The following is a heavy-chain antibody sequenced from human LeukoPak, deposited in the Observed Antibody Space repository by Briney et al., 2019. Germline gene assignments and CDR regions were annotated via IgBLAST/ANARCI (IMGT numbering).Heavy chain of an antibody. CDR2: IWYDGSNK. CDR1: GFTFSSYG. Sequence: GGSLRLSCAASGFTFSSYGMHWVRQAPGKGLEWVAVIWYDGSNKYYADSVKGRFIISRDNAKNSLYLQMNSLRAEDTAVYYCARAWEIDQFDYWGQGTLVTVSS. J-gene: IGHJ4*02. V-gene: IGHV3-33*01. D-gene: IGHD1-26*01. CDR3: ARAWEIDQFDY.